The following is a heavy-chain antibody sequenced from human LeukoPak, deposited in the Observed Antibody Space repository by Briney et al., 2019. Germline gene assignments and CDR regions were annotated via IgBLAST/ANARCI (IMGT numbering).Heavy chain of an antibody. CDR3: ARVLTDEDIVVVPAAISGWFDP. J-gene: IGHJ5*02. CDR1: GGSISSYY. D-gene: IGHD2-2*02. CDR2: IYYSGST. V-gene: IGHV4-59*12. Sequence: SETLSLTCTVSGGSISSYYWSWIRQPPGKGLEWIGYIYYSGSTYYNPSLKSRVTISVDTSKNQFSLKLSSVTAADTAVYYCARVLTDEDIVVVPAAISGWFDPWGQGTLVTVSS.